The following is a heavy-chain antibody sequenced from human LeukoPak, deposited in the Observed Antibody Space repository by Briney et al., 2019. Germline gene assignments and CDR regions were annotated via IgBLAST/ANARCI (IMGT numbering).Heavy chain of an antibody. CDR2: INAGNGNT. J-gene: IGHJ4*02. CDR3: ARGLPYYYDSSGYQFDY. D-gene: IGHD3-22*01. Sequence: ASVKVSCKASGYTFTSYDINWVRQATGQRLEWMGWINAGNGNTKYSQKFQGRVTITADESTSTAYMELSSLRSEDTAVYYCARGLPYYYDSSGYQFDYWGQGTLVTVSS. V-gene: IGHV1-3*01. CDR1: GYTFTSYD.